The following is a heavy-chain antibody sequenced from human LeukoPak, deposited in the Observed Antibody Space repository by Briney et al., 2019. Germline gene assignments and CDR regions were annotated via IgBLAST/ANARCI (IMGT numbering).Heavy chain of an antibody. CDR2: INPNSGGT. J-gene: IGHJ5*02. Sequence: GASVKVSCKASGYTFTGYYMHWVRQAPGQGLEWMGWINPNSGGTNYAQKFQGRVTMTRDTSISTAYMELSRLRSDDTAVYYCARAWVGDIVVVPAANWFDPWGQGTLVTVSS. CDR3: ARAWVGDIVVVPAANWFDP. V-gene: IGHV1-2*02. D-gene: IGHD2-2*01. CDR1: GYTFTGYY.